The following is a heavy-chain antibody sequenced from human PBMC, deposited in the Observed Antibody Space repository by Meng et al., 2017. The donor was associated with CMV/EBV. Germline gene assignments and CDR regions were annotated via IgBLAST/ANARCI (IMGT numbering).Heavy chain of an antibody. Sequence: ASVKVSCKASGSTFSSYAISWVRQAPGQGLEWMGIINPSGGSTSYAQKFQGRVTMTRDTSTSTVYMELSSLRSEDTAVYYCARLVSGSYYRYFDYWGQGTLVTVSS. J-gene: IGHJ4*02. CDR1: GSTFSSYA. D-gene: IGHD1-26*01. CDR3: ARLVSGSYYRYFDY. CDR2: INPSGGST. V-gene: IGHV1-46*01.